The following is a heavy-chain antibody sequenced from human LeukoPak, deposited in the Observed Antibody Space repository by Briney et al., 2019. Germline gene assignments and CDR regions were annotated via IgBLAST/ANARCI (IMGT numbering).Heavy chain of an antibody. V-gene: IGHV4-34*01. J-gene: IGHJ4*02. D-gene: IGHD3-16*01. CDR1: GGSISSGGYS. Sequence: SETLSLTCAVSGGSISSGGYSWSWIRQPPGKGLEWIGEINRSGSTNYNPSLKSRVTISVDTSKNQFSLKLSSVTAADTAVYYCARHVRGGSYFNYWGQGTLVTVSS. CDR3: ARHVRGGSYFNY. CDR2: INRSGST.